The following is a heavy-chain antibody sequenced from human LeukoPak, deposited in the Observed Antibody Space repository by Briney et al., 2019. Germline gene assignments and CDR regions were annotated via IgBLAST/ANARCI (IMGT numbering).Heavy chain of an antibody. CDR1: GPSISSSA. J-gene: IGHJ4*02. CDR3: TNVGDYCHSSNFEY. D-gene: IGHD2/OR15-2a*01. CDR2: IYHSGST. V-gene: IGHV4-59*01. Sequence: SETLSLPCSVSGPSISSSAWSWVRQSPGKGLEWIGYIYHSGSTTYNPSLQSRVTISRDTSTNQFSRKVNSVTTADTAVYYCTNVGDYCHSSNFEYWGQGIQVTVSS.